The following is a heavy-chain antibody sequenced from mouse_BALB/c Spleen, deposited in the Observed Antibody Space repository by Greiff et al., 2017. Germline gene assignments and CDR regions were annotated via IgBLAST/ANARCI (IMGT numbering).Heavy chain of an antibody. Sequence: QVQLQQSGPGLVAPSQSLSITCTVSGFSLTSYGVHWVRQPPGKGLEWLGVIWAGGSTNYNSALMSRLSISKDNSKSQVFLKMNSLQTDDTAMYYCARARDYGSSSPYFDYWGQGTTLTVSS. D-gene: IGHD1-1*01. J-gene: IGHJ2*01. V-gene: IGHV2-9*02. CDR1: GFSLTSYG. CDR3: ARARDYGSSSPYFDY. CDR2: IWAGGST.